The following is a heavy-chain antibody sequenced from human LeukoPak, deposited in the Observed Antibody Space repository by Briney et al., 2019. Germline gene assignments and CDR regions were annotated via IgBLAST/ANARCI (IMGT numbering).Heavy chain of an antibody. D-gene: IGHD3-3*01. CDR2: ISYDGSNK. J-gene: IGHJ5*02. CDR3: ASRFLEHP. Sequence: PGGSLRLSCAASGFTFSSDAMHWVRQAPGKGLEWVAVISYDGSNKYYADSVKGRFTISRDNSKNTLYLQMNSLRAEDTAVYYCASRFLEHPWGQGTLVTVSS. V-gene: IGHV3-30-3*01. CDR1: GFTFSSDA.